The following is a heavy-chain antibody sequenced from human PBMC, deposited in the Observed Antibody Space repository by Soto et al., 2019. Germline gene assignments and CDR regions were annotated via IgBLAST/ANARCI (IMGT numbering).Heavy chain of an antibody. CDR3: ASCSGSYCYYYYGMDV. Sequence: SETLSLTCTVSGGSIRSRGYYWSWIRQHPGKGLEWIGYIYYSGSTYYNPSLKSRVTISVDTSKNQFSLKLSSVTAADTAVYYCASCSGSYCYYYYGMDVWGQGTTVTVSS. CDR1: GGSIRSRGYY. J-gene: IGHJ6*02. V-gene: IGHV4-31*03. D-gene: IGHD1-26*01. CDR2: IYYSGST.